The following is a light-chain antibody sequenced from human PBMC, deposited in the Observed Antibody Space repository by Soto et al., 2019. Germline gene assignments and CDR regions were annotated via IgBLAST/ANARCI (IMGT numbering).Light chain of an antibody. V-gene: IGKV3-20*01. CDR3: HHFGNSPET. J-gene: IGKJ1*01. CDR1: QSVADSY. Sequence: EVVLTQSPGTLSLSPGERATLSCRASQSVADSYLAWYQQKPGRAPRLLFYGATRRATGIPDRFSGSGSGTDFTLTISTLEPDDFAVDYCHHFGNSPETFGQGTKVE. CDR2: GAT.